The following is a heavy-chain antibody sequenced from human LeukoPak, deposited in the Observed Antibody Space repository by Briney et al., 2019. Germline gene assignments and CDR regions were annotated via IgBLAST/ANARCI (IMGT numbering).Heavy chain of an antibody. CDR3: AKDRIGSGYYFDDY. CDR2: IRYDASNK. V-gene: IGHV3-30*02. D-gene: IGHD3-22*01. Sequence: PGGSLRLSCAASGFTFSSSGMHWVRQAPGKGLEWVAFIRYDASNKYYADSVKGRFTISRDNSKNTLYLQMNGLRAEDTAVYYCAKDRIGSGYYFDDYWGQGNLVTVSS. CDR1: GFTFSSSG. J-gene: IGHJ4*02.